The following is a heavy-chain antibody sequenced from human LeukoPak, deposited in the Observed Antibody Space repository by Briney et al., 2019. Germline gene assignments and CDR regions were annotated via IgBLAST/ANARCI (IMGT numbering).Heavy chain of an antibody. Sequence: GGSLRLSCAASGFTFSSYAMHWVRQAPGKGLEGVAVMSYDGSNKYYADSVKGRFTISRDNSKNTLYLQMNSLRAEDTAVYYCARVRGELGYCSGGSCYDHYFDYWGQGTLVTVSS. CDR3: ARVRGELGYCSGGSCYDHYFDY. J-gene: IGHJ4*02. V-gene: IGHV3-30*04. CDR2: MSYDGSNK. D-gene: IGHD2-15*01. CDR1: GFTFSSYA.